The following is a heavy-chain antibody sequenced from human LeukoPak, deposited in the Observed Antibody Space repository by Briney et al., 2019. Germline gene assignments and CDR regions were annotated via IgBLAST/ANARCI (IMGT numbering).Heavy chain of an antibody. CDR3: AREGPGTGKYLDY. CDR2: INPSGGLT. CDR1: GNXFSSYY. Sequence: ASVKVSCKASGNXFSSYYIHWVRQAPGQGLEWMGIINPSGGLTFYAQRFEGRVTVTRDTSTSTVHMELSSLRSEDTAVYYCAREGPGTGKYLDYWGQGTLVTVSS. J-gene: IGHJ4*02. V-gene: IGHV1-46*01. D-gene: IGHD6-13*01.